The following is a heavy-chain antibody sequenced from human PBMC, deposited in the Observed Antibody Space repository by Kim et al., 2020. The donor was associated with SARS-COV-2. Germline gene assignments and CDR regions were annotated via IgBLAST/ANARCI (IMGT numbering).Heavy chain of an antibody. D-gene: IGHD6-6*01. Sequence: GGSLRLSCAASGFTFSSYSMNWVRQAPGKGLEWVSSISSSSSYIYYADSVKGRFTISRDNAKNSLYLQMNSLRAEDTAVYYCARDDRGGGSSHYWGQGTLVTVSS. CDR3: ARDDRGGGSSHY. V-gene: IGHV3-21*01. CDR2: ISSSSSYI. CDR1: GFTFSSYS. J-gene: IGHJ4*02.